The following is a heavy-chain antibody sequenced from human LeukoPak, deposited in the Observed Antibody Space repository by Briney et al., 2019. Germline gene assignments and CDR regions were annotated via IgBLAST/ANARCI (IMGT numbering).Heavy chain of an antibody. CDR1: GFTFSSYS. D-gene: IGHD5-12*01. J-gene: IGHJ3*02. Sequence: GGSLRLSCAASGFTFSSYSMNWVRQAPGKGLEWVSSISSSSSYIYYADSVKGRFTISRDNAKNSLYLQMNSLRAEDTAVYYCARDSGYDCWDAFDIWGQGTMVTVSS. CDR2: ISSSSSYI. V-gene: IGHV3-21*01. CDR3: ARDSGYDCWDAFDI.